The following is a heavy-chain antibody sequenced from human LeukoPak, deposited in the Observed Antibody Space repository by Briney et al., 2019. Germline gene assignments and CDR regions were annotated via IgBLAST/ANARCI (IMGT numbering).Heavy chain of an antibody. CDR1: GFTFSSYG. J-gene: IGHJ6*02. CDR2: ISYDGSNK. CDR3: AKDEVDTAMVTLFFSSYYYYGMDV. V-gene: IGHV3-30*18. D-gene: IGHD5-18*01. Sequence: GGSLRLSCAASGFTFSSYGMHWVRQAPGKGLEWVAVISYDGSNKYYADSVKGRFTISRDNSKNTLYLQMNSLRAEDTAVYYCAKDEVDTAMVTLFFSSYYYYGMDVWGQGTTVTVSS.